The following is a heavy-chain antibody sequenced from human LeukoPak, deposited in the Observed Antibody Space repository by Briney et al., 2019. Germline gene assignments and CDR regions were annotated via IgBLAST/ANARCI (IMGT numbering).Heavy chain of an antibody. CDR2: IIPIFGTA. CDR1: GGTFSSYA. D-gene: IGHD2-2*01. CDR3: ARDWGVPAASRFFWFDP. V-gene: IGHV1-69*05. J-gene: IGHJ5*02. Sequence: ASVKVSRKASGGTFSSYAISWVRQAPGQGLEWMGGIIPIFGTANYAQKFQGGVTITTDESTSTAYMELSSLRSEDTAVYYCARDWGVPAASRFFWFDPWGQGTLVTVSS.